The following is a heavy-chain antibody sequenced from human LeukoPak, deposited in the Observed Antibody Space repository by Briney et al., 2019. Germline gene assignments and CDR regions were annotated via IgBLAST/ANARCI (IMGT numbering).Heavy chain of an antibody. Sequence: SETLSLTCTVSGGSISSYYWSWIRQPPGKGLEWIGYIYTSGSTNYNPSLKSRVTISVDTSKNQFSLKLSSVTAADTAVYYCARRTRAGYCSSTSCYDYYYMDVWGKGTTVTVSS. CDR2: IYTSGST. CDR1: GGSISSYY. CDR3: ARRTRAGYCSSTSCYDYYYMDV. J-gene: IGHJ6*03. V-gene: IGHV4-4*09. D-gene: IGHD2-2*01.